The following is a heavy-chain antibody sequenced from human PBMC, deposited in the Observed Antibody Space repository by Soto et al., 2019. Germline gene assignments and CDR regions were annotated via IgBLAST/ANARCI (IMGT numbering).Heavy chain of an antibody. CDR3: ARDGLLGYFDY. J-gene: IGHJ4*02. V-gene: IGHV3-30-3*01. CDR1: GFTFSSYA. CDR2: ISYDGSNK. Sequence: QVQLVESGGGVVQPGRSLRLSCAASGFTFSSYAMHWVRQAPGKGLEWVAVISYDGSNKYYEDSVKGRFTISRDNSKNTLYLQMNSLRAEDTAVYYCARDGLLGYFDYWGQGTLVTVSS. D-gene: IGHD3-16*01.